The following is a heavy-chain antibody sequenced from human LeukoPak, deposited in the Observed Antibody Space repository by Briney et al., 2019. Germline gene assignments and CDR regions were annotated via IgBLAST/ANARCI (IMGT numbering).Heavy chain of an antibody. CDR3: AREDDDWGPNTFDV. Sequence: GESLRLSCSASGFTFSSYSLNWVRQPPGKGLDWVSYINSGSSYMYYPDSVKGRFTISRDNAKNSLYLQMDSLRDEDTAVYYCAREDDDWGPNTFDVWGQGTVVTVSS. D-gene: IGHD7-27*01. CDR1: GFTFSSYS. J-gene: IGHJ3*01. V-gene: IGHV3-48*02. CDR2: INSGSSYM.